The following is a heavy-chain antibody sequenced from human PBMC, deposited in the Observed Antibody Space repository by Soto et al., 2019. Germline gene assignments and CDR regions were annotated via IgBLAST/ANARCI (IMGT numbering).Heavy chain of an antibody. D-gene: IGHD4-17*01. CDR3: AREHDYGDFPQPGPFDY. CDR1: GYTFTSYG. CDR2: ISAYNGNT. J-gene: IGHJ4*02. Sequence: ASVKVSCKASGYTFTSYGISWVRQAPGQGLEWMGWISAYNGNTNYAQKLQGRVTMTTDTSTSTAYMELRSLRSDDTAVYYCAREHDYGDFPQPGPFDYWGQGTLVTVSS. V-gene: IGHV1-18*01.